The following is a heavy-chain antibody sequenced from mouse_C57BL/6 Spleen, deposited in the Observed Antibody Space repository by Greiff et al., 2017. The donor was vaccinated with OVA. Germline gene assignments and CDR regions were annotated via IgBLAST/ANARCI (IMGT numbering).Heavy chain of an antibody. Sequence: EVKLMESGGGLVQPGGSMKLSCVASGFTFSNYWMNWVRQSPEKGLEWVAQIRLKSDNYATHYAESVKGRFTISRDDSKSSVYLQMNNLRAEDTGIYYCTGIITTVEGFAYWGQGTLVTVSA. CDR3: TGIITTVEGFAY. D-gene: IGHD1-1*01. J-gene: IGHJ3*01. CDR2: IRLKSDNYAT. V-gene: IGHV6-3*01. CDR1: GFTFSNYW.